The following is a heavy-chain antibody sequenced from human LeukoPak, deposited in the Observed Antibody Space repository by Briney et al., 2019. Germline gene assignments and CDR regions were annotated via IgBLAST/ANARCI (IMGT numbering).Heavy chain of an antibody. CDR1: GFTFSAYW. CDR3: AELGITMIGGV. D-gene: IGHD3-10*02. J-gene: IGHJ6*04. V-gene: IGHV3-7*01. Sequence: GGSLRLSCAASGFTFSAYWMSWVRQAPGKGLEWVANIKQDGSEKYYVDSVKGRFTISRDNAKNSLYLQMNSLRAEDTAVYYCAELGITMIGGVWGKGTTVTISS. CDR2: IKQDGSEK.